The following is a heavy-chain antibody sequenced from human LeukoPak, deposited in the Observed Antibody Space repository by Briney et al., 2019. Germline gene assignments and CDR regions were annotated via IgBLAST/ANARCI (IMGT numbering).Heavy chain of an antibody. V-gene: IGHV6-1*01. D-gene: IGHD7-27*01. Sequence: SQTLSLSCAISGDSVSSTSSAWNWIRLSPSRGLEWLGRTYYRSKWLNDYAVSVKSRINVTPDTSKNQFSLQLNSVTPEDTAVYYCARGNWAYDCWGQGTLVTVSS. CDR3: ARGNWAYDC. CDR2: TYYRSKWLN. J-gene: IGHJ4*02. CDR1: GDSVSSTSSA.